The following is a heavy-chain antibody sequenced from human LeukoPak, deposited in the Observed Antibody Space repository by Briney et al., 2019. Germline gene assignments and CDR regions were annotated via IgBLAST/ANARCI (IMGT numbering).Heavy chain of an antibody. J-gene: IGHJ5*02. V-gene: IGHV5-51*01. CDR2: IYPRDSDT. Sequence: HGESLKISCKGSGYNFTNYWIAWVRQTPGKGLECMGIIYPRDSDTRYSPSFQGQVTISADKSVSTAYLQWSSLKASDTAMNYCARPIGTITMIRGVIRRSGWFDPWGQGTLVTVSS. CDR3: ARPIGTITMIRGVIRRSGWFDP. CDR1: GYNFTNYW. D-gene: IGHD3-10*01.